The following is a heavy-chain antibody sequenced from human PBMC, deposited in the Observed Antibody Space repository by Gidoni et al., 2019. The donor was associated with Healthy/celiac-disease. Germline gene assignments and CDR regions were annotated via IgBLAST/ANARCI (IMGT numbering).Heavy chain of an antibody. J-gene: IGHJ3*02. Sequence: TISRDNSKNTLYLQMNSLRAEDTAVYYCAKDIVVVVAATSRLDDAFDIWGQGTMVTVSS. V-gene: IGHV3-23*01. CDR3: AKDIVVVVAATSRLDDAFDI. D-gene: IGHD2-15*01.